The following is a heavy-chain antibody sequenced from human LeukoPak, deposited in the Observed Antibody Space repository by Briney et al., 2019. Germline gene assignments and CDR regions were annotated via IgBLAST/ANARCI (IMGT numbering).Heavy chain of an antibody. V-gene: IGHV1-69*05. CDR1: GGTFTKYT. D-gene: IGHD3-3*01. CDR3: ARAAYYDPQAFDP. CDR2: ITPLFGTA. J-gene: IGHJ5*02. Sequence: SVKVSCKASGGTFTKYTISWVRQRLGQGLEWMGGITPLFGTANYAQKFQGRVTITRDTSASTAYMELSSLRSEDTAVYYCARAAYYDPQAFDPWGQGTLVTVSS.